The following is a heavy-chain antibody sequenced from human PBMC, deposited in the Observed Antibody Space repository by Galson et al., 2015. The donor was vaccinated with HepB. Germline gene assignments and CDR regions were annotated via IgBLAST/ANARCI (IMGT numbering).Heavy chain of an antibody. CDR2: IFSNDEK. J-gene: IGHJ4*02. V-gene: IGHV2-26*01. CDR3: ARIPPERGYSDFWSGFYPYYFDY. CDR1: GFSLNNARMG. D-gene: IGHD3-3*01. Sequence: PALVKPTQTLTLTCTVSGFSLNNARMGVSWIRQPPGKALEWLAHIFSNDEKSYSTSLRSRLTVSKDTSKRQVVLTMTNMDPVDTATYYCARIPPERGYSDFWSGFYPYYFDYWGQGTLVTVSS.